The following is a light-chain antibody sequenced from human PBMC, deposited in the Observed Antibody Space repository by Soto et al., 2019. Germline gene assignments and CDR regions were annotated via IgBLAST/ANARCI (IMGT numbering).Light chain of an antibody. CDR3: QQRDKWPIT. Sequence: IGLTQSRGTLSLSPGERATLSSRASQRVSRGYLAWYQQKPGQAPRLLIYDASNRATGIPARFSGSGSGTDFTLTISSLETEDFAVYYCQQRDKWPITFGPGTRLEIK. CDR1: QRVSRGY. CDR2: DAS. V-gene: IGKV3-11*01. J-gene: IGKJ5*01.